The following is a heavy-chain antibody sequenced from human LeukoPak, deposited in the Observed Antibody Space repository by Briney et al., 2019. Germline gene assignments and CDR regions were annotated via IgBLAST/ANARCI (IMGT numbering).Heavy chain of an antibody. CDR1: GFTFSSYA. CDR3: AKDLSSSWNYFDY. Sequence: PGGSLRLSCAASGFTFSSYAMNWVRQAPGKGLEWVLGISGSGGSTYYADSVKGRVTISRDNSKNTLYLQMNSLRAEDTAVYYCAKDLSSSWNYFDYWGQGTLVTVSS. CDR2: ISGSGGST. D-gene: IGHD6-13*01. J-gene: IGHJ4*02. V-gene: IGHV3-23*01.